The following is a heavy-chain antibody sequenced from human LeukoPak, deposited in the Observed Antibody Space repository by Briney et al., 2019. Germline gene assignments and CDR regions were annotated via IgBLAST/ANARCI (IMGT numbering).Heavy chain of an antibody. D-gene: IGHD4-23*01. CDR1: AGSISRGGYY. CDR2: IYYSGST. J-gene: IGHJ4*02. CDR3: ARQGLRGNQGFDY. V-gene: IGHV4-31*03. Sequence: SQTLSLTCTVSAGSISRGGYYWSWIRQHPGKGLEWIGYIYYSGSTYYNPSLKRRVTISVDTSKNQFSLKLSSVTAADTAVYYCARQGLRGNQGFDYWGQGTLVTVSS.